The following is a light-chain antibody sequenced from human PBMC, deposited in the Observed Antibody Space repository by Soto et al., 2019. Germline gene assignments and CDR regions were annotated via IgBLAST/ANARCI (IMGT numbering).Light chain of an antibody. J-gene: IGLJ2*01. Sequence: QAVVTQEPSLTVSPGGTVTLTCGSITGTVTTGHAPYWFQQKPGQAPRTLIYETTNRHSWTPARFSGSLLGGKAALTPSGAQPEDEAEYYCLLSYSGARVFGGGTKLTVL. V-gene: IGLV7-46*01. CDR1: TGTVTTGHA. CDR3: LLSYSGARV. CDR2: ETT.